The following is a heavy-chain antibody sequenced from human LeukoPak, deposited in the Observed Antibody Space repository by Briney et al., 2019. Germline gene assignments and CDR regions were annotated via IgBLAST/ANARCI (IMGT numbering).Heavy chain of an antibody. Sequence: PSETLSLTCAVYGGSFSGYYWSWIRQPPGKGLEWIGEINHSGSTNYNPSLKSRVTISVDTSKNQFSLKLSSVTAADTAVYYCARGRYSGSDYWGQGTLVTVSS. CDR2: INHSGST. D-gene: IGHD1-14*01. CDR3: ARGRYSGSDY. V-gene: IGHV4-34*01. J-gene: IGHJ4*02. CDR1: GGSFSGYY.